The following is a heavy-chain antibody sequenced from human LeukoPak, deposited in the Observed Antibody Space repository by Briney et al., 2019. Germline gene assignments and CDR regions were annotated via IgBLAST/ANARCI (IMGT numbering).Heavy chain of an antibody. D-gene: IGHD1-26*01. Sequence: ASVKVSCKASGYTFTNYDINWVRQATGQGLKWMGWMNPNSGNTGYAQKFQGRVTMTRNTSISTAYMELSSLSSEDTAVYYCARGIHSRSSRVSHYGMDVWGQATTVTVSS. V-gene: IGHV1-8*01. J-gene: IGHJ6*02. CDR3: ARGIHSRSSRVSHYGMDV. CDR2: MNPNSGNT. CDR1: GYTFTNYD.